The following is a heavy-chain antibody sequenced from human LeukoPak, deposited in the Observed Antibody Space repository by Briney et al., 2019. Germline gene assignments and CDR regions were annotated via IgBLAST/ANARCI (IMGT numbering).Heavy chain of an antibody. Sequence: PGGSLRLSCAASGFIFSDYYMSWIRQAPGKGLEWVSSISDSGGHTSYADSVKGRFTISRDTSKNTVSLQMDSLRGEDTAVYYCAKSLRDRYGDCLEDWGQGTLVTVSS. CDR1: GFIFSDYY. J-gene: IGHJ4*02. D-gene: IGHD2-21*02. CDR2: ISDSGGHT. V-gene: IGHV3-23*01. CDR3: AKSLRDRYGDCLED.